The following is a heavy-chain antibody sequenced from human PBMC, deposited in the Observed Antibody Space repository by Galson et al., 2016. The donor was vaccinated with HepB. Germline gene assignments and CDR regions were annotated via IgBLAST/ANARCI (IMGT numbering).Heavy chain of an antibody. CDR2: IKHDGSEK. Sequence: SLRLSCAASGFIFRSYWMNWVRQAPGKGLEWVANIKHDGSEKYYVDSVKGRFTISRDNTRNSLFLQMNSLRADDTAVYYCARALYDFWSGYYKQPGNWGQGTLVTVSS. CDR3: ARALYDFWSGYYKQPGN. CDR1: GFIFRSYW. J-gene: IGHJ4*02. V-gene: IGHV3-7*01. D-gene: IGHD3-3*01.